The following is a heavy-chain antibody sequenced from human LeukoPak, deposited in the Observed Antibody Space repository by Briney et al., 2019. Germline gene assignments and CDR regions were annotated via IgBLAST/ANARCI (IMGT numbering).Heavy chain of an antibody. CDR1: GFTFSSYA. V-gene: IGHV3-23*01. CDR3: AKGRGRGYSYGTYNWFDP. J-gene: IGHJ5*02. CDR2: ISGSGGST. Sequence: PGRSLRLSCAASGFTFSSYAMSWVRQAPGKGLEWVSAISGSGGSTYYADSVKGRFTISRDNSKNTLYLQMNSLRAEDTAVYHCAKGRGRGYSYGTYNWFDPWGQGTLVTVSS. D-gene: IGHD5-18*01.